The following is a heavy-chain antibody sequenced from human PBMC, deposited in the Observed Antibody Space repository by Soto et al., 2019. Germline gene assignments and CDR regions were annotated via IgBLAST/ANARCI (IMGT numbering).Heavy chain of an antibody. D-gene: IGHD3-22*01. CDR3: TTETSYYDSSGFDY. CDR1: GFTFSNAW. V-gene: IGHV3-15*01. J-gene: IGHJ4*02. CDR2: IKSKTDGGTT. Sequence: GGSLRLSCAASGFTFSNAWMSWVRQAPGKGMEWVGRIKSKTDGGTTDYAAPVKGRFTISRDDSKNTLYLQMNSLKTEDTAVYYCTTETSYYDSSGFDYWGQGTLVTVSS.